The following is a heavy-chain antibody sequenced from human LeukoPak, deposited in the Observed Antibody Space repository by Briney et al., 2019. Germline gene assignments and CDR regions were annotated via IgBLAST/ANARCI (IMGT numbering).Heavy chain of an antibody. J-gene: IGHJ4*02. Sequence: GGSLRLSCAASGFTFSSYWMHWVRHAPGKGLVWVSRIKSDGSNTNYADSVKGRFTISRDNAKNTLHMQMNSLRAEDTAVYYCARGGYYGSGRYYFDSWGQGTLVTVSS. CDR1: GFTFSSYW. D-gene: IGHD3-3*01. CDR3: ARGGYYGSGRYYFDS. V-gene: IGHV3-74*01. CDR2: IKSDGSNT.